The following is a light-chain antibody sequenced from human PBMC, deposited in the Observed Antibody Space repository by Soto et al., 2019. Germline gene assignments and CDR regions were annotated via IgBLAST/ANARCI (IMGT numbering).Light chain of an antibody. CDR3: AAWDDRLSGPGVV. CDR2: SNN. Sequence: QSVLTQPPSASGTPGQRVTISCSGSSSNIGSNYVYWYQQLPGTAPKLLIYSNNQRPSGVPDRFSGSKSGTSASLAISGLPSEDEADYYCAAWDDRLSGPGVVFGGGTKLTVL. V-gene: IGLV1-47*02. CDR1: SSNIGSNY. J-gene: IGLJ2*01.